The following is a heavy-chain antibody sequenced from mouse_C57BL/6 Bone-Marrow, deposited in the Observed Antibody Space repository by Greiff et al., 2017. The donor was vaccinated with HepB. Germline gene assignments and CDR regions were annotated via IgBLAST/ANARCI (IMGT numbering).Heavy chain of an antibody. D-gene: IGHD2-10*01. CDR3: ARSYTTSGAMDY. J-gene: IGHJ4*01. V-gene: IGHV1-69*01. Sequence: QVQLQQPGAELVMPGASVKLSCKASGYTFTSYWMHWVKQRPGQGLEWIGEIDPSDSYTNYNQKFKGKSTLTVDKSSSTAYMQLSSLTSEDSAVYYCARSYTTSGAMDYWGQGTSVTVSS. CDR2: IDPSDSYT. CDR1: GYTFTSYW.